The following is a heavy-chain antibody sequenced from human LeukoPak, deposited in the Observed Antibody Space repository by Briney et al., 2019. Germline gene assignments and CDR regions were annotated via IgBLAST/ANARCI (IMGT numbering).Heavy chain of an antibody. CDR2: FYYSGST. CDR3: ARVGAGNFDY. V-gene: IGHV4-59*01. Sequence: PSETLSLTCSVSGGSITTYYWSWIRQPPGKGLEWIGYFYYSGSTNYNPSLKSRVTISVDTSKNQFSLNLSSVTAADTAVYYCARVGAGNFDYWGQGTLVAVSS. J-gene: IGHJ4*02. CDR1: GGSITTYY. D-gene: IGHD1-1*01.